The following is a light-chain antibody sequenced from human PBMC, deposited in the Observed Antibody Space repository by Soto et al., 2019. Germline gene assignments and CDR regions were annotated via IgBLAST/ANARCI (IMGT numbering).Light chain of an antibody. CDR1: QSVRTK. V-gene: IGKV3-15*01. CDR3: QQYKSWPPIT. CDR2: GAS. Sequence: EIALTQSPATLSLSPGEGATLSCRGSQSVRTKLAWYQQKAGQAHRLLVYGASTRATGIPDRFSGSGSGTEFTLTISSLQSEDFAVYYCQQYKSWPPITFGQGTRLEIK. J-gene: IGKJ5*01.